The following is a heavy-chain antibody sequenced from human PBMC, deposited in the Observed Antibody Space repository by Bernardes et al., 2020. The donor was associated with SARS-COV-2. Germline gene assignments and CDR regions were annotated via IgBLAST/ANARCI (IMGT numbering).Heavy chain of an antibody. Sequence: GGSLRLSCVASGFTFSKHAMTWVRQVPGKGLAWVSAISAIGGRTYYAESVKGRFTISRDNSRNTLYLEMNSLRAEDTAVYYCSKNAKYSSSSMEVWGQGTTVTVS. D-gene: IGHD6-6*01. J-gene: IGHJ6*02. CDR2: ISAIGGRT. CDR1: GFTFSKHA. V-gene: IGHV3-23*01. CDR3: SKNAKYSSSSMEV.